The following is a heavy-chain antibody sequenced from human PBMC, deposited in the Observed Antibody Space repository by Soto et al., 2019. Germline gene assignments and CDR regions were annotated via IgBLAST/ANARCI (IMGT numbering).Heavy chain of an antibody. CDR2: ISGSGGST. D-gene: IGHD6-13*01. V-gene: IGHV3-23*01. Sequence: EVQLLESGGGLVQPGGSLRLSCAASGFTFSSYAMSWVRQAPGKGLEWVSAISGSGGSTYYADSVKGRFTISRDNSKNTLFLQMNSLRAADTAVYYCAKEGSSRGGAFDIWGQGTMVTVSS. CDR1: GFTFSSYA. CDR3: AKEGSSRGGAFDI. J-gene: IGHJ3*02.